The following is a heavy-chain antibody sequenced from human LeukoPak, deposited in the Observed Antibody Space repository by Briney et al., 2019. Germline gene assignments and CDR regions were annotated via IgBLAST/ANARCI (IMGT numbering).Heavy chain of an antibody. CDR1: GFTFSDYY. D-gene: IGHD3-22*01. Sequence: GGPLRLSCAASGFTFSDYYMSWIRQAPGKGLEWVSYISSSGSTIYYADSVKGRFTISRDNAQNSLFLQMNSLRAEDAAVYYCARDAPRYDSSGYLDYWGQGTLVTVSS. CDR2: ISSSGSTI. J-gene: IGHJ4*02. CDR3: ARDAPRYDSSGYLDY. V-gene: IGHV3-11*01.